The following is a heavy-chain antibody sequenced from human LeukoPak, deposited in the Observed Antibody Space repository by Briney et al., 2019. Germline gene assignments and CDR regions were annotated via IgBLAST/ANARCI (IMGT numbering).Heavy chain of an antibody. CDR1: GFTVSSNY. J-gene: IGHJ4*02. CDR3: AKVLLWFGENYYFDY. V-gene: IGHV3-53*01. CDR2: IYSGGST. D-gene: IGHD3-10*01. Sequence: PGGSLRLSCAASGFTVSSNYMSWVRQAPGKGLEWVSVIYSGGSTYYADSVKGRFTISRDNSKNTLYLQMNSLRAEDTAVYYCAKVLLWFGENYYFDYWGQGTLVTVSS.